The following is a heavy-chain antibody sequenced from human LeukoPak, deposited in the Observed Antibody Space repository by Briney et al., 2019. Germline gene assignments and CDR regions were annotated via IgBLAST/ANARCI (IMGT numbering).Heavy chain of an antibody. V-gene: IGHV3-48*01. CDR1: GFIFGGYT. Sequence: GGSLRLSCAGSGFIFGGYTMNWVRQAPGKGLEWLSYISASGANIFYADSVRGRFTISRDNAKNSVYLQMNSLRAEDTAFYCASRRSGWPNDAFDIWGQGTMVIVTS. J-gene: IGHJ3*02. CDR2: ISASGANI. D-gene: IGHD6-19*01. CDR3: ASRRSGWPNDAFDI.